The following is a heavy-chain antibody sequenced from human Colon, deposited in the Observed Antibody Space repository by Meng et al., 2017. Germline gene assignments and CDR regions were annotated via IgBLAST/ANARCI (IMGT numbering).Heavy chain of an antibody. V-gene: IGHV1-69*06. J-gene: IGHJ4*02. Sequence: QGQLGKFGDAVKKAGSSVTVSREAAGGTFRRDAISWVPPAAGQGLVWMGGISPIFGTANYAQKFQDRVTITAEKSTSTAYMELSSLRSEDTAVYYCTRELATIPHFDYWGKGTLVTVSS. D-gene: IGHD5-24*01. CDR3: TRELATIPHFDY. CDR2: ISPIFGTA. CDR1: GGTFRRDA.